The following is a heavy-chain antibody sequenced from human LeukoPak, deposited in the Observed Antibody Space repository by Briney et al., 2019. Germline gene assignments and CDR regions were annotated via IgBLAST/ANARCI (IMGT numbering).Heavy chain of an antibody. J-gene: IGHJ4*02. CDR1: GFTFSSYS. D-gene: IGHD1-26*01. CDR3: ASLDRGSYYSFDY. CDR2: IGGTGVRT. V-gene: IGHV3-21*01. Sequence: PEGSLRLSCAASGFTFSSYSMSWVRQAPGKGLEWVSTIGGTGVRTYYADSVKGRFTISRDNAKNSLYLQMSSLRAEDTAVYYCASLDRGSYYSFDYWGQGTLVTVSS.